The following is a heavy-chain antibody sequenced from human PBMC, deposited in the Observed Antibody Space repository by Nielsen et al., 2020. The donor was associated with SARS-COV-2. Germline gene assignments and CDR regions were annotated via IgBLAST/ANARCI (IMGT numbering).Heavy chain of an antibody. D-gene: IGHD4-17*01. CDR1: GFTFSDYY. CDR3: ARGVTTYDF. CDR2: ISSSSSYT. V-gene: IGHV3-11*06. Sequence: GESLKISCAASGFTFSDYYMSWIRQAPGKGLDWVSYISSSSSYTNYADSVKGRFTISRDNAKNSLYLQMNSLRAEDTAVYYCARGVTTYDFWGQGTLVTVSS. J-gene: IGHJ4*02.